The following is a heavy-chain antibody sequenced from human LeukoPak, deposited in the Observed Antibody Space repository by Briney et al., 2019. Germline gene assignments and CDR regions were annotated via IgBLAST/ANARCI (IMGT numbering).Heavy chain of an antibody. J-gene: IGHJ5*01. CDR3: ARPRSSSPGNWFDS. CDR1: GYTFTNHA. CDR2: IDAANGNT. Sequence: ASVKVSCKACGYTFTNHAMHCVRQPPGQGLEWMGGIDAANGNTKYSQNVQGRFTITRDTSASIVYLELSSLRSEDTAVYYCARPRSSSPGNWFDSWGQGNLVTVSS. D-gene: IGHD6-13*01. V-gene: IGHV1-3*01.